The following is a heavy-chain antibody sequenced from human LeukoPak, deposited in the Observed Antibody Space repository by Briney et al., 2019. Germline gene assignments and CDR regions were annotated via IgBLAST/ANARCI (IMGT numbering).Heavy chain of an antibody. J-gene: IGHJ6*02. Sequence: GGSLRLSCAASGFTFSSYAMSWVRQAPGKGLGWVSAISGSGGSTYYADSVKGRFTISRDNSKNTLYLQMNSLRAEDTAVYYCAKEVGAQLLYYYYYGMDVWGQGTTVTVSS. CDR3: AKEVGAQLLYYYYYGMDV. V-gene: IGHV3-23*01. CDR2: ISGSGGST. CDR1: GFTFSSYA. D-gene: IGHD2-2*02.